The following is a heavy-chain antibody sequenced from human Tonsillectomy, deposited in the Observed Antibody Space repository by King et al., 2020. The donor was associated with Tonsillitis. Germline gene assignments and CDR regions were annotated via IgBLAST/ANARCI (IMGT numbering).Heavy chain of an antibody. J-gene: IGHJ4*02. CDR3: ARYSSPPSYFDY. D-gene: IGHD6-13*01. V-gene: IGHV4-59*01. CDR1: GGSISSYY. Sequence: QLQESGPGLVKPSETLSLTCTVSGGSISSYYWSWIRQPPGKGLEWIGYIYFSGSTHYNPSLESRVTISVDTSKNQFSLKLSSVTAAGTAVYYCARYSSPPSYFDYWGQGTLVTVSS. CDR2: IYFSGST.